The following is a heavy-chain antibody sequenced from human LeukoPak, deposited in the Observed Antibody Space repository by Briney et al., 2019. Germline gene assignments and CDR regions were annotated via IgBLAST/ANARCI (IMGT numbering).Heavy chain of an antibody. Sequence: ASVKVSCKASGYTFTSYYMHWVRRAPGQGLEWMGIINPSGGSTSYAQKFQGRVTMTRDMSTSTVYMELSSLRSEDTAVYYCARDGGSSGWYGDWFDPWGQGTLVTVSS. CDR2: INPSGGST. CDR3: ARDGGSSGWYGDWFDP. J-gene: IGHJ5*02. D-gene: IGHD6-19*01. CDR1: GYTFTSYY. V-gene: IGHV1-46*01.